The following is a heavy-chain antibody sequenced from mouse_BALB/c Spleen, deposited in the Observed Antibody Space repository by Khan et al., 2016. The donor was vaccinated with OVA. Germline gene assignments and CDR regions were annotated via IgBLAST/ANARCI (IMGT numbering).Heavy chain of an antibody. V-gene: IGHV2-6-1*01. CDR1: GFSLNNYG. J-gene: IGHJ4*01. CDR2: IWSDGTT. Sequence: QVQLKESGPGLVAPSQSLSITCTISGFSLNNYGVHWVRQPPGKGLEWLVVIWSDGTTTYDSALKSRLTISKDNSKSQVFLKMDSLQTDDTAMYYWSRQPYFHYYVMDYWGQGTSVTVSS. D-gene: IGHD2-10*01. CDR3: SRQPYFHYYVMDY.